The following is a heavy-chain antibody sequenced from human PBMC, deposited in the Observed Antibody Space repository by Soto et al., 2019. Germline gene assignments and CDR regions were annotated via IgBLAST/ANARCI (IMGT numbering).Heavy chain of an antibody. D-gene: IGHD2-2*01. Sequence: EVQLVESGGGLVKPGGSLRLSCAASGFTFSSYSMNWVRQAPGKGLEWVSSISSSSSYIYYADSVKGRFTISRDNAKNSLYLQMNSLRAEDTAVHYCARETPRYCSSTSCEGWFDPWGQGTLVTVSS. V-gene: IGHV3-21*01. CDR2: ISSSSSYI. CDR3: ARETPRYCSSTSCEGWFDP. CDR1: GFTFSSYS. J-gene: IGHJ5*02.